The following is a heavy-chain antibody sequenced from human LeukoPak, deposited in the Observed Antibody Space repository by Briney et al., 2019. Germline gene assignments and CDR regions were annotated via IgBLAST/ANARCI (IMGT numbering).Heavy chain of an antibody. Sequence: SVKVPCKASGGTFSSYAISWVRQAPGQGLEWMGGIIPIFGTANYAQKFQGRVTITADESTSTAYMELSSLGSEDTAVYYCARAAAGTYDSSGYWVYWGQGTLVTVSS. J-gene: IGHJ4*02. D-gene: IGHD3-22*01. CDR2: IIPIFGTA. CDR1: GGTFSSYA. V-gene: IGHV1-69*13. CDR3: ARAAAGTYDSSGYWVY.